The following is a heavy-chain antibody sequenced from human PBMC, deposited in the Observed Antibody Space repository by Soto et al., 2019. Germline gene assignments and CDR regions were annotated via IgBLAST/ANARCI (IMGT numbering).Heavy chain of an antibody. CDR1: GFTFDDYA. D-gene: IGHD5-12*01. V-gene: IGHV3-9*01. J-gene: IGHJ6*02. CDR3: ARDQDLGGYDLRPMYGLDV. CDR2: INWNSETV. Sequence: LRLSCANSGFTFDDYAMHWVRQIPGKGLEWVSGINWNSETVGYADSVKGRFTISRDSAKNSLYLQMTTLRPEDTALYFCARDQDLGGYDLRPMYGLDVWGQGTTVTVSS.